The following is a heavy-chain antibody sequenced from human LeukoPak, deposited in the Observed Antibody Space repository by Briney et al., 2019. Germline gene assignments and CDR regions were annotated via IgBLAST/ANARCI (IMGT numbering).Heavy chain of an antibody. CDR2: INPNSGGT. Sequence: ASMKVSCKASGYTFTGYYMHWVRQAPGQGLEWKGRINPNSGGTNYAQKFQGRVTMTRDTSISTAYMELSRLRSDDTAVYYCARDPYSSSMEDDFWGQGTLVTVSS. CDR3: ARDPYSSSMEDDF. CDR1: GYTFTGYY. J-gene: IGHJ4*02. V-gene: IGHV1-2*06. D-gene: IGHD6-6*01.